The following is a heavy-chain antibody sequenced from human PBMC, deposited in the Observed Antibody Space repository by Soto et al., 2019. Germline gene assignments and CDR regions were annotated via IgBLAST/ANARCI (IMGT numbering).Heavy chain of an antibody. Sequence: SETLSLTCAVNGGSFIGYYWNWVRQSPEKGLEWIGEINHSGNTNYNPSLKSRVTISVDASKNQFSLNLNSVTAADTAVYYCARDAQSYYYKITNYYFDSWGQGTMVTVYS. CDR3: ARDAQSYYYKITNYYFDS. J-gene: IGHJ4*02. V-gene: IGHV4-34*01. CDR2: INHSGNT. D-gene: IGHD3-10*01. CDR1: GGSFIGYY.